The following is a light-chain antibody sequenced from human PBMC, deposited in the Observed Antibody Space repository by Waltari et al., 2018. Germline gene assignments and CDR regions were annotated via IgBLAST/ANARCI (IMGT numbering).Light chain of an antibody. CDR1: QRVSSY. Sequence: EIELTQSPATLSLSPGERATLPCRASQRVSSYLAWYQQKPGQAPRLLIYDASNRATGIPARFSGSGSGTDFTLTISSLEPEDFAVYYCQQRSNWLALTFGGGTKVEIK. CDR2: DAS. CDR3: QQRSNWLALT. V-gene: IGKV3-11*01. J-gene: IGKJ4*01.